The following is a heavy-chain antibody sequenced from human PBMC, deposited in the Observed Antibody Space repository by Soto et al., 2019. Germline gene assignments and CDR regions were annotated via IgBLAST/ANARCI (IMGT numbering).Heavy chain of an antibody. CDR3: ATGTDPVAGNYFDL. Sequence: EVQLLESGGDLVQPGGSLRLSCVASGFTFSRYAMNWVRQAPGKGLEWVSTISGSGSSTSYADSVKGRFSISRDNPKTTLFLQMNSLRAEDTAVYYCATGTDPVAGNYFDLWGRGTLVTVSS. D-gene: IGHD6-19*01. V-gene: IGHV3-23*01. J-gene: IGHJ2*01. CDR1: GFTFSRYA. CDR2: ISGSGSST.